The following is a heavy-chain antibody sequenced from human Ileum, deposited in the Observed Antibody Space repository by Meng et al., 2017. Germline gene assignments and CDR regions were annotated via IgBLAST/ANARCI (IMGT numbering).Heavy chain of an antibody. J-gene: IGHJ4*02. D-gene: IGHD4-17*01. CDR2: IYYGGST. Sequence: QLRLQESGPGLVKPSETLSLPCSVSSGSFTNNNYYWVWIRRPPGKGLEWIGSIYYGGSTYYNPSLKSRVTISVDTSTNQFSLKLISVTAADTAVYYCARRAHYDDPPRWGQGTLVTVSS. CDR1: SGSFTNNNYY. V-gene: IGHV4-39*01. CDR3: ARRAHYDDPPR.